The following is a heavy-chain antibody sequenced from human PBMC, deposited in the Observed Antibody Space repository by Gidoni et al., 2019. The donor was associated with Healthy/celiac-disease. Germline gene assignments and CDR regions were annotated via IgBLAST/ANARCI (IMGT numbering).Heavy chain of an antibody. D-gene: IGHD2-2*02. CDR1: AFTFSGSW. V-gene: IGHV3-74*01. CDR2: INGDGSSP. CDR3: ARDLYCSSTSCYTPIYYYYYGMDV. J-gene: IGHJ6*02. Sequence: EFQLVESGGGLVQPGGSLRLSCEASAFTFSGSWMPWVRQPPGKGLVWVSRINGDGSSPSYADSGKGRVTIYRDNAKNTLYLQMNSLRAEDTAVYYCARDLYCSSTSCYTPIYYYYYGMDVWGQGTTVTVSS.